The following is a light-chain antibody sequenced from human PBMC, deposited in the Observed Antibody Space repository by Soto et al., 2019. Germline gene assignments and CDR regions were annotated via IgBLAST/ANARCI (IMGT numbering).Light chain of an antibody. CDR3: QQYGTSPYT. J-gene: IGKJ2*01. CDR2: GTS. Sequence: EIVLTQSPGTLSLSPGQRATLSCRASQTVSSNNLAWYQQKPGQAPRLLIYGTSNRASGIPDRFGGSGSGTDFTLTISRLEDEDVAVFHCQQYGTSPYTFGQATKLEI. V-gene: IGKV3-20*01. CDR1: QTVSSNN.